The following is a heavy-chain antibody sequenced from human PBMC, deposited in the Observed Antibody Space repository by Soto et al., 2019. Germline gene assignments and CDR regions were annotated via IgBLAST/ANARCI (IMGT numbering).Heavy chain of an antibody. CDR1: GGSISRYY. CDR3: ARSYSSWYLYYYYYMDV. CDR2: IYYSGST. J-gene: IGHJ6*03. D-gene: IGHD6-13*01. Sequence: PSETLSLTCTVSGGSISRYYWRWIRQPPGKGLEWIGYIYYSGSTNYNPSLKSRVTISVDTSKNQFSLKLSSVTAADTAVYYCARSYSSWYLYYYYYMDVWGKGTTVTVSS. V-gene: IGHV4-59*08.